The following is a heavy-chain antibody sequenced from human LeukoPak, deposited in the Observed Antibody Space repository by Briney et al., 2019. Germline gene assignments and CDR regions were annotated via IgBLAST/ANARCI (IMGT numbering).Heavy chain of an antibody. J-gene: IGHJ4*02. CDR3: AKGSGSSCYSPCDY. CDR2: ICANDGNT. CDR1: GLTFRNYA. Sequence: GGSLRLSCAASGLTFRNYAMSWVRQAPGKGLEWVSVICANDGNTYYADAVKGRFTISRDNSKDTLYLQMDSLRAEDTAEYYCAKGSGSSCYSPCDYWGQGILVTVSS. V-gene: IGHV3-23*01. D-gene: IGHD2-15*01.